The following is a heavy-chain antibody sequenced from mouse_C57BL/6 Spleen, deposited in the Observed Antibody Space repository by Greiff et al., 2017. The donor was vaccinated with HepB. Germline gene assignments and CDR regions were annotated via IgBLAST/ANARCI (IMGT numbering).Heavy chain of an antibody. CDR2: IDPSDSET. CDR1: GYTFTSYW. J-gene: IGHJ1*03. Sequence: QVQLQQPGAELVRPGSSVKLSCKASGYTFTSYWMHWVKQRPIQGLEWIGNIDPSDSETHYNQKFKDKATLTVDKSSSTDYMQLSSLTSEDSAVYYCARGGYYGSSPWYFDVWGTGTTVTVSS. CDR3: ARGGYYGSSPWYFDV. V-gene: IGHV1-52*01. D-gene: IGHD1-1*01.